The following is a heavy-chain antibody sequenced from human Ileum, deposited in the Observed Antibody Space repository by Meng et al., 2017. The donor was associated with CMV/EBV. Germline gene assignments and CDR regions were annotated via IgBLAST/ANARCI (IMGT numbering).Heavy chain of an antibody. D-gene: IGHD6-6*01. J-gene: IGHJ4*02. V-gene: IGHV1-18*01. Sequence: ASVKVSCKASGYTFTNYGMSWVRQAPGQGLEWTGWISPYNGDTNSAQKVQDRVTMTTDTSTSTAYLELRSLRSDDTAVYYCARDTQSRYSSSSPRDFDYWGQGTLVTVSS. CDR3: ARDTQSRYSSSSPRDFDY. CDR1: GYTFTNYG. CDR2: ISPYNGDT.